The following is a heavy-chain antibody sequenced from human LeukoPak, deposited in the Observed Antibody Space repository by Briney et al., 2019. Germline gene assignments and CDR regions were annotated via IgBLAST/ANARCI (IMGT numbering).Heavy chain of an antibody. CDR3: ARDITYYDFWSGYYTSQGVDY. CDR1: GYTFTSYG. CDR2: ISAYNGNT. J-gene: IGHJ4*02. Sequence: GASVKVSCKASGYTFTSYGISWVRQAPGQGLEWMGWISAYNGNTNYAQKLQGRVTMTTDTSTSTAYMELRSLRSDDTAVYYCARDITYYDFWSGYYTSQGVDYWGQGMLVTVSS. V-gene: IGHV1-18*01. D-gene: IGHD3-3*01.